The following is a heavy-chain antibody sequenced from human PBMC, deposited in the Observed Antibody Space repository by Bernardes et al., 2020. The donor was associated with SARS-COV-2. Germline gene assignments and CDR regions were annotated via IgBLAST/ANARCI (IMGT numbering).Heavy chain of an antibody. CDR3: ARGKAPLRSNAYYFDY. D-gene: IGHD5-12*01. J-gene: IGHJ4*02. V-gene: IGHV4-34*01. CDR1: GGSFSGYY. Sequence: SETLSLTCAVYGGSFSGYYWSWIRQPPGKGLEWIGEINHSGSTNYNPSLKSRVTISVDTSKNQFSLKLSSVTAADTAVYYCARGKAPLRSNAYYFDYWGQGTLVTVSS. CDR2: INHSGST.